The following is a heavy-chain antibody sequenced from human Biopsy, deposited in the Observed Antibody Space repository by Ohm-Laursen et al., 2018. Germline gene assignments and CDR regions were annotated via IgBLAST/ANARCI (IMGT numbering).Heavy chain of an antibody. Sequence: TLSLTCTVTGGSISRSSYYWDWIRQPPGKGLEWIGSIYYSGSTYYNPSLKSQVTISANRSKNQLSMKLTSVTAADTAMYYCARQEFATSPLDYRGQGSLVTVSS. D-gene: IGHD3-10*01. CDR3: ARQEFATSPLDY. CDR1: GGSISRSSYY. J-gene: IGHJ4*02. CDR2: IYYSGST. V-gene: IGHV4-39*01.